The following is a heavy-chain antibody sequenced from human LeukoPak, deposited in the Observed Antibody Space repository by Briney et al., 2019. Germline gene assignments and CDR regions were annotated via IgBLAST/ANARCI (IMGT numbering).Heavy chain of an antibody. CDR1: GGSISSGDYY. D-gene: IGHD6-19*01. Sequence: SQTLSLTCTVSGGSISSGDYYWSWIRQPPGKGLEWIGYIYYSGSTYYNPSLKSRVTISVDTSKNQFSLKLSSVTAADTAVYYCARHVGIAVAGPGDYWGQGTLVTVSS. CDR2: IYYSGST. J-gene: IGHJ4*02. CDR3: ARHVGIAVAGPGDY. V-gene: IGHV4-30-4*08.